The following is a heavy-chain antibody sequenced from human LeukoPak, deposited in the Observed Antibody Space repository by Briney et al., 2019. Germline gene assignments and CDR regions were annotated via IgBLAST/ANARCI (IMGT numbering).Heavy chain of an antibody. Sequence: GASVKVSCKASGCTFTSYGISWVRQAPGQGLEWMGWISAYNGNTNYAQKLQGRVTMTTDTSTSTAYMELRSLRSDDTAVYYCARDGMVRGVIGGKTPDYWGQGTLVTVSS. CDR2: ISAYNGNT. J-gene: IGHJ4*02. CDR3: ARDGMVRGVIGGKTPDY. V-gene: IGHV1-18*01. D-gene: IGHD3-10*01. CDR1: GCTFTSYG.